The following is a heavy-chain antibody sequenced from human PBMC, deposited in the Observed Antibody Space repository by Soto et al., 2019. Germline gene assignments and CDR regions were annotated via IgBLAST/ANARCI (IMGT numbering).Heavy chain of an antibody. D-gene: IGHD4-17*01. Sequence: GGSLRLSCAASGFTFSSYGMHWVRQAPGKGLEWVAVIWYDGSNKYYADSVKGRFTISRDNSKNTPYLQMNSLRAEDTAVYYCARDPQSTSVTTSIDDAFDIWGQGTMVTVSS. CDR3: ARDPQSTSVTTSIDDAFDI. CDR1: GFTFSSYG. CDR2: IWYDGSNK. V-gene: IGHV3-33*01. J-gene: IGHJ3*02.